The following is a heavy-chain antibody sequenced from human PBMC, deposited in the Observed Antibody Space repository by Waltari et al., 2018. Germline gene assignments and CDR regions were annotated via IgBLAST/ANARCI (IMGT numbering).Heavy chain of an antibody. CDR2: IYYSGST. Sequence: QVQLQESGPGLVKPSETLSLTCTVSGGSISSYYWSWIRQPPGKGLEWIGYIYYSGSTNYNPPLKSRVTISVDTSKNQFSLKLSSVTAADTAVYYCARVGWNYVGEYMDVWGKGTTVTVSS. D-gene: IGHD1-7*01. CDR1: GGSISSYY. CDR3: ARVGWNYVGEYMDV. V-gene: IGHV4-59*01. J-gene: IGHJ6*03.